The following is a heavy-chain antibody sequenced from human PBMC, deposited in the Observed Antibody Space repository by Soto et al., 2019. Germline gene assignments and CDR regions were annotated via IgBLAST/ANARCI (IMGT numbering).Heavy chain of an antibody. V-gene: IGHV4-39*01. CDR3: AGQSYESRGYFYAY. D-gene: IGHD3-22*01. CDR2: IYSGGNT. Sequence: QLLLQESGPGLVKPSETLSLTCTVSGGSSSSTTYYWGRIRQSPWKGLEWIGNIYSGGNTYYNPALKSRVTISVDTSKSHLSLQLISVTAADTAVYYCAGQSYESRGYFYAYWGQRTLVTVSS. J-gene: IGHJ4*02. CDR1: GGSSSSTTYY.